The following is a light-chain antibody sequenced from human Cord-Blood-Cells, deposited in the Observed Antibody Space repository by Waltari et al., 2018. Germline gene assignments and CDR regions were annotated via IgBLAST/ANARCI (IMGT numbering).Light chain of an antibody. J-gene: IGLJ1*01. CDR3: SSYTSSSTYV. Sequence: QSALTQPASVSGSPGQSLTISCTGTSSDVGGYNYVSCYQQHPAKAPTLMIYDVSKRPSGVSNRFSGSKSGNTASLTISGLQAEDEADYYCSSYTSSSTYVFGTGTKVTVL. CDR1: SSDVGGYNY. CDR2: DVS. V-gene: IGLV2-14*01.